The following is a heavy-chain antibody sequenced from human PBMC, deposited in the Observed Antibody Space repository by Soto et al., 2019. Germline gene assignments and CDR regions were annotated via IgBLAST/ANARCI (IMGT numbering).Heavy chain of an antibody. CDR3: ARGGHVVVVTAALDY. Sequence: QVQLVQSGAEVKKPGASVKVSCKASGDTFTDYYIHWVRQAPGQGLEWMGTVNPSGGHTTYAQHFLGRMNMTRDTSTGTLYMELTSLTAEDTAVYYCARGGHVVVVTAALDYWGQGTLVTVSS. CDR1: GDTFTDYY. J-gene: IGHJ4*02. V-gene: IGHV1-46*01. CDR2: VNPSGGHT. D-gene: IGHD2-21*02.